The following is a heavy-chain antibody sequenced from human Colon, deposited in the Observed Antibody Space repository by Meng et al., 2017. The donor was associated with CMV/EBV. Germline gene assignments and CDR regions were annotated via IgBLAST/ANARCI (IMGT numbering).Heavy chain of an antibody. V-gene: IGHV4-34*01. J-gene: IGHJ4*02. CDR2: INHSGST. CDR3: AAGGGPRRPPVAW. CDR1: GGSYSGTY. D-gene: IGHD6-19*01. Sequence: VQRQRGVALLLKSWYTLSSTGSTYGGSYSGTYCGCTRHPPGRGQVCVGEINHSGSTNYNPSPIRRVIISVVTSKNHYSPLLLSVTAAETAVYYCAAGGGPRRPPVAWWGQGTLVTVSS.